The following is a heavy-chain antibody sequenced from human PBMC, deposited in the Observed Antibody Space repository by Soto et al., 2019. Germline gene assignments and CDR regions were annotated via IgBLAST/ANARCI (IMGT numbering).Heavy chain of an antibody. D-gene: IGHD6-13*01. CDR1: GFPFSSYS. V-gene: IGHV3-48*01. Sequence: PGGSLRLSCAASGFPFSSYSMNWVRQAPGKGLEWVSYISSSSSTIYYADSVKGRFTISRDNAKNSLYLQMNSLRAEDTAVYYCARLIAAARTGDDYWGQGTLVTVSS. CDR3: ARLIAAARTGDDY. J-gene: IGHJ4*02. CDR2: ISSSSSTI.